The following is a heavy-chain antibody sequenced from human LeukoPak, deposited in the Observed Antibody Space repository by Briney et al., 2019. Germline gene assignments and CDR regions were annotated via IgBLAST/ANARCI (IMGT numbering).Heavy chain of an antibody. V-gene: IGHV1-2*02. CDR2: INPNSGGI. J-gene: IGHJ4*02. CDR3: ARDQRGTVVTPLDY. D-gene: IGHD4-23*01. Sequence: ASVKVSCKASGYTFTGYYMHWVRQAPGQGLEWMGWINPNSGGINYAQKFQGRVTMTRDTSISTAYMELSRLRSDDTAVYYCARDQRGTVVTPLDYWGQGTLVTVSS. CDR1: GYTFTGYY.